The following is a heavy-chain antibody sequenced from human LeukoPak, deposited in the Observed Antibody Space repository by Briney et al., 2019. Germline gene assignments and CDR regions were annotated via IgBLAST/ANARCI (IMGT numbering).Heavy chain of an antibody. Sequence: PSETLSLTCAVYGGSFSGYYWSWIRQPPGKGLEWIGEINHSGSTNYNPSLKSRVTISVDTSKNQFSLKLGSVTAADTAVYYCARRGYSYGYGNYWGQGTLVTVSS. V-gene: IGHV4-34*01. D-gene: IGHD5-18*01. CDR1: GGSFSGYY. CDR3: ARRGYSYGYGNY. CDR2: INHSGST. J-gene: IGHJ4*02.